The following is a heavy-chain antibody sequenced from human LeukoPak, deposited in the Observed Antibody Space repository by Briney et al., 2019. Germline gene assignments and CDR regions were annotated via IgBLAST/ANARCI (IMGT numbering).Heavy chain of an antibody. CDR2: INPSGGTT. V-gene: IGHV1-46*01. Sequence: GASVKVSCKASGYIFTSYYIHWVRQAPGQGLEWMGIINPSGGTTNYAQKLQGRFTMTSDTSTSTVYMELSSLRSEDTAVYYCARFAVHRRLAVNGQFGLDYWGQGTRVTVSS. CDR1: GYIFTSYY. J-gene: IGHJ4*02. D-gene: IGHD6-19*01. CDR3: ARFAVHRRLAVNGQFGLDY.